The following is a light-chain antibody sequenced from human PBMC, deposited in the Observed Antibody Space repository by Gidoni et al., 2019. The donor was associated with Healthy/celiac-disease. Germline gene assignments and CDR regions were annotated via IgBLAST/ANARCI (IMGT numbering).Light chain of an antibody. CDR2: AAS. J-gene: IGKJ4*01. Sequence: TRLPSSLSASVGDRVTITCRASQSICSYLNWYQQKPGKAPKLLIYAASSLQSGVPSRFSGSGSGTDFTLTISSLQPEDFATYYCQQSYSTPLTFGGGTKVEIK. CDR1: QSICSY. CDR3: QQSYSTPLT. V-gene: IGKV1-39*01.